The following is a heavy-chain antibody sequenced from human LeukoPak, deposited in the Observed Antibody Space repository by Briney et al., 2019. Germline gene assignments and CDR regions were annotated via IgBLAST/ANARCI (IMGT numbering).Heavy chain of an antibody. Sequence: SETLSLTCAVYGVSFSGYYWSWIRQPPGKGLEWIGEINHSGSTNYNPSLKSRVTISVDTSKNQFSLTLSSVTAADTAVYYCARHPELYFFDYWGQGTLVTVSS. D-gene: IGHD3-10*01. V-gene: IGHV4-34*01. CDR2: INHSGST. CDR1: GVSFSGYY. J-gene: IGHJ4*02. CDR3: ARHPELYFFDY.